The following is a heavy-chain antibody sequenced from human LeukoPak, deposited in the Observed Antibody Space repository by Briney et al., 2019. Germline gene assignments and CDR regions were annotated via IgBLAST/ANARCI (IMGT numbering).Heavy chain of an antibody. CDR2: INPSGGST. CDR1: GYTFTSYY. CDR3: ARAWGIFGVVIIGYFDY. V-gene: IGHV1-46*01. J-gene: IGHJ4*02. Sequence: GASVKVSCKASGYTFTSYYMHWVRQAPGQGLEWMGIINPSGGSTSYAQKFRGRVTMTRDTSTSTVYMELSSLRSEDTAVYYCARAWGIFGVVIIGYFDYWGQGTLVTVSS. D-gene: IGHD3-3*01.